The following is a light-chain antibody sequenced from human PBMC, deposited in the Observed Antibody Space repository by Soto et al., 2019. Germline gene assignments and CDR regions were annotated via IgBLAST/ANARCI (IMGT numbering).Light chain of an antibody. CDR1: SSDIGAYNY. J-gene: IGLJ2*01. V-gene: IGLV2-14*03. CDR2: DVS. Sequence: QAVLTQPASVSGSPGQSITISCIGTSSDIGAYNYVSWYQHHPGKAPKLMIYDVSNRPSGDSHRFSGSKSGNTASLTISGLQAEDEADYYCSSYTSLNTVLFGGGTQLTVL. CDR3: SSYTSLNTVL.